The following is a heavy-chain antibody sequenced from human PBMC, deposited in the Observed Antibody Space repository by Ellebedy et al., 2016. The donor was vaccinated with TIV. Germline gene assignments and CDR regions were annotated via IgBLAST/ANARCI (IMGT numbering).Heavy chain of an antibody. V-gene: IGHV3-30*02. D-gene: IGHD6-6*01. CDR3: AIDAYSRSLY. CDR2: LRSDGTYE. J-gene: IGHJ4*02. CDR1: GFTFTNYV. Sequence: GESLKISXTASGFTFTNYVMHWVRQAPGKGLEWVAALRSDGTYENYADSVQGRFTISRDNSKNSLYLQMNSLRDEDTAVYYCAIDAYSRSLYWGQGTLVTVSS.